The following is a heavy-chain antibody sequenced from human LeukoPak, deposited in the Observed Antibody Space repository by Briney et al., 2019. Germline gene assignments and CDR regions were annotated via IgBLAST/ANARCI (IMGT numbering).Heavy chain of an antibody. CDR2: IKQDGSEK. Sequence: GGSLRLSCAASGFTFSSYWMSWVRQAPGKGLEWVANIKQDGSEKYYVDSVKGRFTISRDNAKNSLYLQMNSLRAEDTAVYYCARDGDTIFGSSALDYWGQGTLVTVSS. CDR3: ARDGDTIFGSSALDY. CDR1: GFTFSSYW. D-gene: IGHD3-3*01. V-gene: IGHV3-7*01. J-gene: IGHJ4*02.